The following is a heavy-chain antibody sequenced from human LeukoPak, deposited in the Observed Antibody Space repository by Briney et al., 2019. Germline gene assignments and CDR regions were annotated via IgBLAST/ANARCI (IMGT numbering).Heavy chain of an antibody. CDR3: ARDWAADYYGSGSYRFDY. J-gene: IGHJ4*02. Sequence: GRSQRLSCAASGFTFSSYAMHWVRQAPGKGLEWVAVISYDGSNKYYADSVKGRFTISRDNSKNTLYLQMNSLRAEDTAVYYCARDWAADYYGSGSYRFDYWGQGTLVTVSS. V-gene: IGHV3-30-3*01. CDR2: ISYDGSNK. CDR1: GFTFSSYA. D-gene: IGHD3-10*01.